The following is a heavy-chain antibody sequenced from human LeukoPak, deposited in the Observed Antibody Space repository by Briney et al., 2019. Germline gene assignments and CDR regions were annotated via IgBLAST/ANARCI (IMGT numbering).Heavy chain of an antibody. J-gene: IGHJ4*02. CDR2: IYYSGST. Sequence: SETLSLTCTVSGDSISSSSSYWGWIRQPPGEGLEWIGSIYYSGSTYYNASLKSQVSISIDTSKTQFSLKLTSVTAADTAVYYCARQTGSGLFILPGGQGTLVTVPS. CDR3: ARQTGSGLFILP. V-gene: IGHV4-39*01. CDR1: GDSISSSSSY. D-gene: IGHD3/OR15-3a*01.